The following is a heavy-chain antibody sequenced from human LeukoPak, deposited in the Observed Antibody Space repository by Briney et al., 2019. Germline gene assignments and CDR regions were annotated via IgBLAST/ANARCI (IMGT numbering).Heavy chain of an antibody. D-gene: IGHD2-2*02. CDR1: GFTFTSSA. Sequence: SVKVSCKASGFTFTSSAMQWVRQARGQRLEWIGWIVVGRGNTNYAQKFQERVTITRDMSTSTAYMELSGLRSEDTAVYYCAAEGAGYCSSTSCYRDSRLDYWGQGTLVTVSS. J-gene: IGHJ4*02. CDR3: AAEGAGYCSSTSCYRDSRLDY. V-gene: IGHV1-58*02. CDR2: IVVGRGNT.